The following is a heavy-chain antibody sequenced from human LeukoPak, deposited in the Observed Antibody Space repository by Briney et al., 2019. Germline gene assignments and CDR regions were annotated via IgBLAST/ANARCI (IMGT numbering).Heavy chain of an antibody. V-gene: IGHV3-21*01. CDR3: ARDLDSSFDY. J-gene: IGHJ4*02. D-gene: IGHD6-13*01. CDR1: GFTFSSYS. Sequence: GGSLRLSCAASGFTFSSYSMNWVRRAPGKGLEWVSSISSSSSYIYYADSVRGRFTISRDNAKNSLYLQMNSLRAEDTAVYYCARDLDSSFDYWGQGTLVTVSS. CDR2: ISSSSSYI.